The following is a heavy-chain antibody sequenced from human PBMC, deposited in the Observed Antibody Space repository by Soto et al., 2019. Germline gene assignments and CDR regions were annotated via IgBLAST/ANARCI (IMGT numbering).Heavy chain of an antibody. Sequence: GGSLTLSCAASGCSFSDYCWHWVRQAPGKGLEWLTIIWFDASNEYYADSVKGRFTISRDNSNNTLYLQLNSLTADDTAVYFCARDQGRATADGPLGNGLDVWGQGTAVTVSS. CDR2: IWFDASNE. V-gene: IGHV3-33*01. CDR3: ARDQGRATADGPLGNGLDV. D-gene: IGHD6-13*01. CDR1: GCSFSDYC. J-gene: IGHJ6*02.